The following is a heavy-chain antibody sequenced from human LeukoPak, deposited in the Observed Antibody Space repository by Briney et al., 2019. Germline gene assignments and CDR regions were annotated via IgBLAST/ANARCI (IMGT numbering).Heavy chain of an antibody. V-gene: IGHV3-11*04. CDR2: ISSSGSTI. CDR3: ARDLSSGSYFPSLSY. D-gene: IGHD1-26*01. Sequence: GGSLRLSCEASGFSFSNYFISWIRQAPGKGLEWVSYISSSGSTIYYADSVKGRFTISRDNAKNSLYLQMNSLRAEDTGVYYCARDLSSGSYFPSLSYWGQGTLVTVSS. CDR1: GFSFSNYF. J-gene: IGHJ4*02.